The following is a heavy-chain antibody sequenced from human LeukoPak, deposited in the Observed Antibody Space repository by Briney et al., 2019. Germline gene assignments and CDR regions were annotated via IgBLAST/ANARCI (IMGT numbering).Heavy chain of an antibody. CDR3: ARVGVAAGGSNWFDP. J-gene: IGHJ5*02. CDR1: GGSISSDDYY. Sequence: SQTLSLTCTVSGGSISSDDYYWSWIRQPPGKGLEWIGYIYYSGSTYYNPSLKSRVTIPVDTSKNQFSLKLSSVTAADTAVYYCARVGVAAGGSNWFDPWGQGTLVTVSS. V-gene: IGHV4-30-4*01. D-gene: IGHD6-13*01. CDR2: IYYSGST.